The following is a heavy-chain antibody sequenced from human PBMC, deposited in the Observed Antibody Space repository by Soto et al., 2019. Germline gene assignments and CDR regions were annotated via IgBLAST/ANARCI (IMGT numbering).Heavy chain of an antibody. CDR1: GVSITSSRHY. CDR3: ARHGPPPCRPFYYSGLDV. D-gene: IGHD3-10*01. J-gene: IGHJ6*02. CDR2: IFYTGTT. Sequence: PSETLSLPCTVFGVSITSSRHYWAWLRQAPGKGLEWIGTIFYTGTTYYNPSLASRVTLSMNTSKNKISLILNSVAVTDTAIYFYARHGPPPCRPFYYSGLDVWGQGTTVTVSS. V-gene: IGHV4-39*01.